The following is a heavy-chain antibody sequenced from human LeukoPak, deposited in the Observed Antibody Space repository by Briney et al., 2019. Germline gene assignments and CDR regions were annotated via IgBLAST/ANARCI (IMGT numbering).Heavy chain of an antibody. J-gene: IGHJ3*02. CDR3: ARDILDAFDI. CDR2: IWYDGSNK. V-gene: IGHV3-33*01. Sequence: GGSLRLSCAASGFTFSSYGMHWVRQAPGKGLEWMAVIWYDGSNKCYADSVKGRFTISRDNSKNTLYLQMNSLRAEDTAVYYCARDILDAFDIWGQGTMVTVSS. D-gene: IGHD2-2*02. CDR1: GFTFSSYG.